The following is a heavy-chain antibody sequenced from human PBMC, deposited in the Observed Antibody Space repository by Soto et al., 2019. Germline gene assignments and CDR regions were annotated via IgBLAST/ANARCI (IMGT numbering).Heavy chain of an antibody. CDR1: GFTFSSYG. CDR2: IWYDGSNK. Sequence: QVQLVESGGGVVQPGRSLRLSCAASGFTFSSYGMHWVRQAPGKGLEWVAVIWYDGSNKYYADSVKGRFTISRDNSKNTLYLQMNSLRAEDTAVYYCARDYDSSGYPRYCFDYWGQGTLVTVSS. V-gene: IGHV3-33*01. J-gene: IGHJ4*02. CDR3: ARDYDSSGYPRYCFDY. D-gene: IGHD3-22*01.